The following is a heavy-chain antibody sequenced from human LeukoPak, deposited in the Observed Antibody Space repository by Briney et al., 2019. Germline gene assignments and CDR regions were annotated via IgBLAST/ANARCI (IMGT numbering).Heavy chain of an antibody. CDR2: IYYSGST. D-gene: IGHD3-10*01. Sequence: SETLSLTCTVSGGSISSGGYYWSWIRHHPGKGLEWIGYIYYSGSTYYNPSLKSRVTISVDTSKNHFSLKLSSVTAADTAVYYCARGSEESYYYYGMDVWGQGTTVTVSS. V-gene: IGHV4-31*03. CDR3: ARGSEESYYYYGMDV. J-gene: IGHJ6*02. CDR1: GGSISSGGYY.